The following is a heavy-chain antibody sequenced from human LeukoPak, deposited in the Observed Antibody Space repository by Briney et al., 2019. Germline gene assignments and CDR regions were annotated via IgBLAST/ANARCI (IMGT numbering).Heavy chain of an antibody. D-gene: IGHD2-15*01. Sequence: SETLSLTCTVSGGSISSYYWSWIRQPPGKGLEWIGYIYYSGSTNYNPSLKSRVTISVDTSKNQFSLKLSSVTAADTAVYYCARDQVYCSGGSCYNWSDPWGQGTLVTVSS. CDR2: IYYSGST. V-gene: IGHV4-59*01. CDR3: ARDQVYCSGGSCYNWSDP. J-gene: IGHJ5*02. CDR1: GGSISSYY.